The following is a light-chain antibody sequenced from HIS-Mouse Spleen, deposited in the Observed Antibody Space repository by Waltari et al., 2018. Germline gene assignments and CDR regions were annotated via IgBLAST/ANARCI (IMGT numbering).Light chain of an antibody. V-gene: IGKV1-5*03. CDR3: QQYNSYSLT. J-gene: IGKJ4*01. CDR2: KAS. Sequence: DIQMTQSPSTLSASVGDRVTITCRASQSISSWLAWYQQKPGKAPKRLIYKASSLESGVPSRFIGSGSGTEFTLTISSLQPDDFATYYCQQYNSYSLTFGGGTKVEIK. CDR1: QSISSW.